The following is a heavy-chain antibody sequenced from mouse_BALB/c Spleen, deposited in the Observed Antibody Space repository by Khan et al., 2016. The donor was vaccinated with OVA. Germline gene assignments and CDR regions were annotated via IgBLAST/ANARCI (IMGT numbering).Heavy chain of an antibody. Sequence: QVQLQQSGAELVKPGTSVKLSCKTSGYTFPSYWIQWVKQRPGQGLGWIGQIFPGTGTTYYNENFKDKATLTVDTSSNSAYMQLTSLTSEDSAFYFCARGYFGNYEFVYWGQGTLVTVSP. CDR1: GYTFPSYW. CDR3: ARGYFGNYEFVY. D-gene: IGHD2-1*01. CDR2: IFPGTGTT. J-gene: IGHJ3*01. V-gene: IGHV1S132*01.